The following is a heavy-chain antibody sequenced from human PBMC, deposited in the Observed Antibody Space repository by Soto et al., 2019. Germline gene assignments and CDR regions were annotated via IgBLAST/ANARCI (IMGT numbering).Heavy chain of an antibody. Sequence: PSETLSLTCTVYGGSISSSSCYWGWIRQPPGKGLEWIGSIYNRGSTYYNPSLKSRATISVDTSKNQFSVKLSSVTAADTAVYYCARRSRPAYYGMDVWGQGTTVTVSS. CDR1: GGSISSSSCY. CDR3: ARRSRPAYYGMDV. J-gene: IGHJ6*02. CDR2: IYNRGST. V-gene: IGHV4-39*01.